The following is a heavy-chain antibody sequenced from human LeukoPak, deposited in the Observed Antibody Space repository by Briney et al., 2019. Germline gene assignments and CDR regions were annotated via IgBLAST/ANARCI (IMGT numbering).Heavy chain of an antibody. CDR2: ISTSAGTI. D-gene: IGHD3-22*01. CDR1: GFTFSDYY. V-gene: IGHV3-11*01. J-gene: IGHJ4*02. CDR3: ARDAIDSSGFDFDY. Sequence: GGSLRLSCAASGFTFSDYYMTWIRQAPGKGLEWISYISTSAGTIYYADSVKGRFTISRDNAKNSLYLQMNSLRAEDTAVYYCARDAIDSSGFDFDYWGQGTLVTVAS.